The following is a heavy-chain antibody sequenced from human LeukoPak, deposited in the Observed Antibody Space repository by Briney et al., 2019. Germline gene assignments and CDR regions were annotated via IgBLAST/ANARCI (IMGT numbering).Heavy chain of an antibody. J-gene: IGHJ4*01. D-gene: IGHD6-6*01. CDR3: AREADPRLYESSSPDY. CDR2: IKTAGTTT. V-gene: IGHV3-74*01. CDR1: GFGFSNFW. Sequence: GGSLRLSCAASGFGFSNFWMHWVRQAPGKGLVWVSRIKTAGTTTVYGDSVKGRFTISRDNSKNTLYLQMKSLRAEDTAVYFCAREADPRLYESSSPDYWGQGTPVSVSS.